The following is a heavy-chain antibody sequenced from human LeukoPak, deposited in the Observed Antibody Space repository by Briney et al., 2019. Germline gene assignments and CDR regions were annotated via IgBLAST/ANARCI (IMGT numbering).Heavy chain of an antibody. Sequence: SETLSLTCTVSGASFTSSTYYWGWIRQPPGKGLEWIGSIYYSGSTYYNPSLKSRVTMSVDTSKNQFSLKLSSVTAADTAVYYCARHAGGIAAAGTRPFDYWGQGTLVTVSS. V-gene: IGHV4-39*01. D-gene: IGHD6-13*01. CDR2: IYYSGST. CDR3: ARHAGGIAAAGTRPFDY. J-gene: IGHJ4*02. CDR1: GASFTSSTYY.